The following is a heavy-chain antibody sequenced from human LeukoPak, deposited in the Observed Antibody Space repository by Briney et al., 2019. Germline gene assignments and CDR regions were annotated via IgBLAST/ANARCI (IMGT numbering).Heavy chain of an antibody. V-gene: IGHV4-39*01. D-gene: IGHD7-27*01. CDR2: IYYSGST. Sequence: PSETLSLTCTVSGGSISSSSYYWGWIRQPPGKGLEWFGSIYYSGSTYYNPSLKSRVTISVDTSKNQFSLKLSSVTAADTAVYYCARRDNWGYFDYWGQGTLVTVSS. CDR1: GGSISSSSYY. J-gene: IGHJ4*02. CDR3: ARRDNWGYFDY.